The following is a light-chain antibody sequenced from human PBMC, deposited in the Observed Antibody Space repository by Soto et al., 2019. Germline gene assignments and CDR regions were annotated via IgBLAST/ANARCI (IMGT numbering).Light chain of an antibody. Sequence: QSALTQPPSASGTPGQGVTISCSGSSSNIVSNTVNWYQQLPGTAPKLLIYSNNQRPSGVPDRFSGSKSGTSASLAISGLQSEDEADYYCAAWDDSLNGRVFGNGTKVTVL. CDR3: AAWDDSLNGRV. J-gene: IGLJ1*01. CDR1: SSNIVSNT. V-gene: IGLV1-44*01. CDR2: SNN.